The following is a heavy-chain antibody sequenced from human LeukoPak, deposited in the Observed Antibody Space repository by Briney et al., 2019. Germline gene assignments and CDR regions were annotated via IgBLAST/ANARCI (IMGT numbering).Heavy chain of an antibody. V-gene: IGHV1-8*01. CDR3: ARGVSAGYYDFWSGYYNWFDP. D-gene: IGHD3-3*01. CDR1: GYTFTSYD. Sequence: ASVKVSCKASGYTFTSYDINWVRQATGQGLEWMGWMNPNSGNTGYAQKFQGRVTMTRDTSMSTAYMELSSLRSEDTAVYYCARGVSAGYYDFWSGYYNWFDPWGQGTLVTVSS. J-gene: IGHJ5*02. CDR2: MNPNSGNT.